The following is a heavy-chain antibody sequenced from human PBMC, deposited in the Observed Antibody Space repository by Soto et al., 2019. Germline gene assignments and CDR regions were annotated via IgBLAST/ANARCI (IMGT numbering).Heavy chain of an antibody. D-gene: IGHD4-4*01. V-gene: IGHV3-15*01. CDR1: GFTFSNAW. CDR2: IKSKTDGGTT. Sequence: GGSLRLSCAASGFTFSNAWMSWVRQAPGKGLEWVGRIKSKTDGGTTDYAAPVKGRSTISRDDSKNTLYLQMNSLKTEDTAVYYCTTLVVTTYYYYYGMDVWGQGTTVTVSS. CDR3: TTLVVTTYYYYYGMDV. J-gene: IGHJ6*02.